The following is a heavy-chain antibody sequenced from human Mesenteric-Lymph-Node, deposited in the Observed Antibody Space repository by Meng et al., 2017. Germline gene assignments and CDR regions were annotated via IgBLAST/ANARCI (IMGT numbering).Heavy chain of an antibody. D-gene: IGHD1-26*01. CDR3: ARQKAPKWEPVGTDY. V-gene: IGHV1-3*01. Sequence: ASVTVSCKASGYTFTSYAMHWVRQAPGQSLEWIGWINAGNADTKYSQKFQGRVTITRDTLASTAYMELDSLTSEDAAVYYCARQKAPKWEPVGTDYWGQGTLVTVSS. CDR1: GYTFTSYA. CDR2: INAGNADT. J-gene: IGHJ4*02.